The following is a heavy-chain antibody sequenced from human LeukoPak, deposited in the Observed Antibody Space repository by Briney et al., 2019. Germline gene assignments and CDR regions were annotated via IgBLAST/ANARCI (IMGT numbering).Heavy chain of an antibody. CDR1: GFTFSSYG. CDR2: ISGSGDWT. CDR3: ASPFNYYDSSGYHLLDY. D-gene: IGHD3-22*01. J-gene: IGHJ4*02. V-gene: IGHV3-23*01. Sequence: GGSLRLSCAASGFTFSSYGMNWVRQAPGKGLEWVSLISGSGDWTHYADSVKGRFTISRDNSKNTLYLQMNSLRAEDTAVYYCASPFNYYDSSGYHLLDYWGQGTLVTVSS.